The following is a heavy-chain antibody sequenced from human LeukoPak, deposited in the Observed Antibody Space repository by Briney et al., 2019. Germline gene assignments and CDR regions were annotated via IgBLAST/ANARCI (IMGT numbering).Heavy chain of an antibody. V-gene: IGHV3-48*03. Sequence: GGSLRLSCAASGFTFSSYEMNWVRQAPGKGLEWVSYISSSGSTIYYADSVKGRFTISRDNAKNSLYLQINSLRADDTAVYYCAKGAWRTFFDNWGPGTLVTVSS. J-gene: IGHJ4*02. D-gene: IGHD1-26*01. CDR3: AKGAWRTFFDN. CDR1: GFTFSSYE. CDR2: ISSSGSTI.